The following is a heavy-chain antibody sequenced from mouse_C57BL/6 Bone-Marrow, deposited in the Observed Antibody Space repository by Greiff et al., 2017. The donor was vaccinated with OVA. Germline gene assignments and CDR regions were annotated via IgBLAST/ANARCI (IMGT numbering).Heavy chain of an antibody. V-gene: IGHV1-82*01. D-gene: IGHD1-1*01. J-gene: IGHJ2*01. CDR1: GYAFSSSW. CDR3: ASPFYYGTGFDY. CDR2: IYPGDGDT. Sequence: QVQLKQSGPELVKPGASVKISCKASGYAFSSSWMNWVKQRPGKGLEWIGRIYPGDGDTNYNGKFKGKATLTADKSSSTAYMQLSSLTSEDSAVYFCASPFYYGTGFDYWGQGTTLTVSS.